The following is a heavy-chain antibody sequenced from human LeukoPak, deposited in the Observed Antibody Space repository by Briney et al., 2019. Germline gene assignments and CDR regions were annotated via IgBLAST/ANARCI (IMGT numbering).Heavy chain of an antibody. CDR2: ISSSSSYI. CDR3: ARETRGYSYGNFDY. Sequence: GGSLRLSCAASGFTFSSYSMNWVRQAPGKGLEWVSSISSSSSYIYYADSVKGRFTISRDNAKNSLYLQMNSLRAEDTAVYYCARETRGYSYGNFDYWGQGTLVTVSS. J-gene: IGHJ4*02. V-gene: IGHV3-21*01. D-gene: IGHD5-18*01. CDR1: GFTFSSYS.